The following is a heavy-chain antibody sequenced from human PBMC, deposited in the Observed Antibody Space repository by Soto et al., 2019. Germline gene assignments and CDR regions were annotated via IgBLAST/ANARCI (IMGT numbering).Heavy chain of an antibody. J-gene: IGHJ5*02. CDR1: GGSFSGYY. CDR3: ARAYDFWSGYRYNWFDP. Sequence: ETLSLTCAVYGGSFSGYYWSWIRQPPGKGLEWIGEINHSGSTNYNPSLKSRVTISVDTSKNQFSLKLSSVTAADTAVYYCARAYDFWSGYRYNWFDPWGQGTLVTVSS. CDR2: INHSGST. V-gene: IGHV4-34*01. D-gene: IGHD3-3*01.